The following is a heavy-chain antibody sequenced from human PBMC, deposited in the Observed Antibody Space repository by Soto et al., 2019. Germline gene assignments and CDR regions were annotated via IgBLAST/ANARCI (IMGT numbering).Heavy chain of an antibody. CDR3: AKDKDSAAGRGYFDY. J-gene: IGHJ4*02. V-gene: IGHV3-9*01. CDR2: IGWNSGGI. CDR1: GFTFEDFA. Sequence: EVPLVESGGGLVQPGRSLRLSCAASGFTFEDFAMHWFRQFPGKGREWVSGIGWNSGGIGYADSVKGRFTISRDNAKNSLYLQMNSLTTEDTALYYCAKDKDSAAGRGYFDYWGQGTLVTVSS. D-gene: IGHD6-13*01.